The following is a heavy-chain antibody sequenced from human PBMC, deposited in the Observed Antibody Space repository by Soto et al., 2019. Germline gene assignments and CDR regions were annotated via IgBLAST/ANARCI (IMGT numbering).Heavy chain of an antibody. CDR2: VYYTGST. Sequence: NPSETLSLTCIVSGGSISGSYWSWIRQSPGKGLEWLGYVYYTGSTNYSPSLRSRVSISVDTSKNTLYLQMNSLRAEDTAVYYCARPSNNYVAHWGQGTLVTVSS. D-gene: IGHD4-4*01. V-gene: IGHV4-59*12. CDR3: ARPSNNYVAH. J-gene: IGHJ4*02. CDR1: GGSISGSY.